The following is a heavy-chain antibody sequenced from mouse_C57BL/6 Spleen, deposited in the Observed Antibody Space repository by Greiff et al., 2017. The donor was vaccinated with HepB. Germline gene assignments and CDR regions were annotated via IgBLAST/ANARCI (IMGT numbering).Heavy chain of an antibody. V-gene: IGHV1-55*01. CDR3: ADYYGSSYGGMDY. CDR1: GYTFTSYW. CDR2: IYPGSGST. D-gene: IGHD1-1*01. J-gene: IGHJ4*01. Sequence: QVQLQQPGAELVKPGASVKMSCKASGYTFTSYWITWVKQRPGQGLEWIGDIYPGSGSTNYNEKFKSKATLTVDTSSSTAYMQLSSLTSEDSAVYYCADYYGSSYGGMDYWGQGTSVTVSS.